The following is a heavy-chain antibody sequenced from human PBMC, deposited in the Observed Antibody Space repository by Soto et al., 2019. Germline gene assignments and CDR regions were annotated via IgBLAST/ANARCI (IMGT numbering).Heavy chain of an antibody. CDR3: ARDRGDYGSADY. J-gene: IGHJ4*02. D-gene: IGHD3-10*01. CDR2: IYTSGST. Sequence: SETLSLTCTVSGGSISSYYWSWIRQPAGKGLEWIGRIYTSGSTDYNPSLKSRVTMSVDTSKNQFSLKLRSVTAADTAVYYCARDRGDYGSADYWGQGTLVTVSS. CDR1: GGSISSYY. V-gene: IGHV4-4*07.